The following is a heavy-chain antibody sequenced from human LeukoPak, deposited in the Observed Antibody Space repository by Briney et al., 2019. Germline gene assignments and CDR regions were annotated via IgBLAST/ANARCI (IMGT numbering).Heavy chain of an antibody. D-gene: IGHD3-22*01. CDR1: GFTFSSYE. Sequence: GGSLRLSCAASGFTFSSYEMNWVRQAPGKGLEWVSYISSSGSTIYYADSVKGRFTISRDNAKNSLYLQMNSLRAEDTAVYYCARDRGNYYDSSGDDAFDIWGQGTMVTVSS. CDR2: ISSSGSTI. V-gene: IGHV3-48*03. J-gene: IGHJ3*02. CDR3: ARDRGNYYDSSGDDAFDI.